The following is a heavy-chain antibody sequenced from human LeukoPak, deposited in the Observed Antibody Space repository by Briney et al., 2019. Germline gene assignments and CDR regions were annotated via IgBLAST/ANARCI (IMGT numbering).Heavy chain of an antibody. CDR2: IKKDGSEK. V-gene: IGHV3-7*01. CDR3: ARYIETPRRDLDY. J-gene: IGHJ4*02. CDR1: GFTLSSYW. Sequence: PGGSLRLSCEASGFTLSSYWMSWVRQAPGKGLEWVARIKKDGSEKHYVDSVKGRFTISRDNAKNSVYLQMSALRAEDTAVSYCARYIETPRRDLDYWGQGTLVTVSS. D-gene: IGHD4-23*01.